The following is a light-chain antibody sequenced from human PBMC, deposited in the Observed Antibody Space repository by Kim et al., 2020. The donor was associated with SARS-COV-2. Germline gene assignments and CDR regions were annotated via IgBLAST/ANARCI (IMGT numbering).Light chain of an antibody. CDR3: QQRYTWPLT. V-gene: IGKV3-11*01. CDR1: QSVGAY. J-gene: IGKJ4*01. Sequence: VLTQSPATLSLSPGERATLSCRASQSVGAYLVWFQQKPGQAPRLLIYDASNRATGIPARFSGSGSGTDFTLTIRGLEPDDSAVYFCQQRYTWPLTFGGGTKVDIK. CDR2: DAS.